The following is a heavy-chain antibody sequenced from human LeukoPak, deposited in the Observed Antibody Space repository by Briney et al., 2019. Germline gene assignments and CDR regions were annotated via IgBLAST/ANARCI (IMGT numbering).Heavy chain of an antibody. J-gene: IGHJ4*02. CDR3: ARGAVAGTSIDY. CDR1: GFTFSSYS. Sequence: GGSLRLSCAASGFTFSSYSMNWVRQAPGKGLEWVSSISSSSSYIYYADSVKGRFTIPRDNAKNSLYLQMNSLRAEDTAVYYCARGAVAGTSIDYWGQGTLVTVSS. V-gene: IGHV3-21*01. CDR2: ISSSSSYI. D-gene: IGHD6-19*01.